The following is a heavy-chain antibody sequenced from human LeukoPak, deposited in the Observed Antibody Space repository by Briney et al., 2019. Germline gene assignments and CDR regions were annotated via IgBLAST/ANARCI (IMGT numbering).Heavy chain of an antibody. Sequence: PGGSLRLSCAASGFTFSSYWMSWVRQAPGKGLEWVANIKQDGSEKYYVDSVKGRFTISRDNAKNSLYLQMNSLRAEDTAVYYRARAGLLWFGPAGYYGMDVWGKGTTVTVSS. V-gene: IGHV3-7*03. D-gene: IGHD3-10*01. CDR2: IKQDGSEK. CDR3: ARAGLLWFGPAGYYGMDV. CDR1: GFTFSSYW. J-gene: IGHJ6*04.